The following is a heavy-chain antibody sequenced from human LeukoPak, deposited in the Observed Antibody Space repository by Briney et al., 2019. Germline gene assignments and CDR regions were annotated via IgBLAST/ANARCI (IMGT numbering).Heavy chain of an antibody. V-gene: IGHV4-61*02. Sequence: SETLSLTCTVSGGSISSGSYYWSWIRQPAGKGLEWIGRIYTSGSTNYNPSLKSRVTISVDTSKNQFSLKLSSVTAADTAVYYCAKGYCRGNSCYDDRGAFDYWGQGTLVTVSS. CDR3: AKGYCRGNSCYDDRGAFDY. CDR1: GGSISSGSYY. J-gene: IGHJ4*02. CDR2: IYTSGST. D-gene: IGHD2-2*01.